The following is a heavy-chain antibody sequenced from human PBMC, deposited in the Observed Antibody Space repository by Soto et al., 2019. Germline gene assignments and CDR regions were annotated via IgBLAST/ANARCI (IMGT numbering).Heavy chain of an antibody. J-gene: IGHJ4*01. CDR1: GFTFDDYA. CDR2: ISSNGANT. CDR3: VSWVSAHFDY. Sequence: EVQLVESGGGLVQPGRSLRLSCAASGFTFDDYAMHWVRQAPGKGLEWVSGISSNGANTHYAESVKGRFTISKDASRNAVHLHMNSLRAEDTATYFCVSWVSAHFDYSGHETPVTVSS. D-gene: IGHD2-8*01. V-gene: IGHV3-9*01.